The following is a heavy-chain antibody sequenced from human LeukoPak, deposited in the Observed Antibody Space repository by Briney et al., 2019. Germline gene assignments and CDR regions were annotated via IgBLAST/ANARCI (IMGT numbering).Heavy chain of an antibody. Sequence: PGGSLRLSCAASGFTFSDYSMNWVRQAPGKGLEWVSYIGANSAIYYADSVKGRFTISRDNAKNSLSLQMISLRDDDTAVYYCAREGYYGAFDIWGQGTVVTVSS. J-gene: IGHJ3*02. CDR1: GFTFSDYS. CDR3: AREGYYGAFDI. D-gene: IGHD3-10*01. CDR2: IGANSAI. V-gene: IGHV3-48*02.